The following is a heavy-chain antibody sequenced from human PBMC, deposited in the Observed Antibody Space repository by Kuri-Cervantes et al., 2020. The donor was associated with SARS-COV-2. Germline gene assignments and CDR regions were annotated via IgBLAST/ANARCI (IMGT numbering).Heavy chain of an antibody. J-gene: IGHJ3*02. V-gene: IGHV1-8*03. CDR2: MNPNSGYT. CDR3: ASPIYCSSTSCYLGRSHDAFDI. Sequence: ASVKVSCKTSGYTFTSYDITWVRQATGQGLEWMGWMNPNSGYTGYAQKFQGRVTLTRNTSISTAYMELNSLTSEDTAVYYCASPIYCSSTSCYLGRSHDAFDIWGQGTMVTVSS. D-gene: IGHD2-2*01. CDR1: GYTFTSYD.